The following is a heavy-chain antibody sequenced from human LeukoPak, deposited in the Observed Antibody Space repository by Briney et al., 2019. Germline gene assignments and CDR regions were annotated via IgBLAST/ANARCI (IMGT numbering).Heavy chain of an antibody. J-gene: IGHJ4*02. CDR1: GFTFSSYW. V-gene: IGHV3-7*01. CDR2: IKQDGSEK. Sequence: GGSLRLSCAASGFTFSSYWMSWVRQAPGKGLEWVANIKQDGSEKYYVDSVKGRFTISRDNAKNSLYLQMNSLRAEDTAVYYCARPSDDSSGYYASDFDYWGQGTLVTVSS. CDR3: ARPSDDSSGYYASDFDY. D-gene: IGHD3-22*01.